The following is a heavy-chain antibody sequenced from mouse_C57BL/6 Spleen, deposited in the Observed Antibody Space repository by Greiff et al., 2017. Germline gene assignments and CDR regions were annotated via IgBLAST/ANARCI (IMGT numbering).Heavy chain of an antibody. V-gene: IGHV5-4*01. CDR1: GFTFSSYA. CDR3: ARLRGDYFDY. CDR2: ISDGGSYT. D-gene: IGHD1-1*01. Sequence: EVQGVESGGGLVKPGGSLKLSCAASGFTFSSYAMSWVRQTPEKRLEWVATISDGGSYTYYPDNVKGRFTISRDNAKNNLYLQMSHLKSEDTAMYYCARLRGDYFDYWGQGTTLTVSS. J-gene: IGHJ2*01.